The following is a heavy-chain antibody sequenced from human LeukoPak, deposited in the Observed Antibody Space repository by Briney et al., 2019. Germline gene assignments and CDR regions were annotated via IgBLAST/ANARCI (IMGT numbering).Heavy chain of an antibody. V-gene: IGHV1-18*04. CDR2: ISAYNGNT. CDR1: GYTFTSYG. Sequence: ASVKVSCKASGYTFTSYGISWVRQAPGQGLEWMGWISAYNGNTNYAQKLQGRVTMTTDTSTSTAYMELRSLRSVDTAVYYCARFGSVVVPTQGWFDPWGQGTLVTVSS. D-gene: IGHD2-2*01. CDR3: ARFGSVVVPTQGWFDP. J-gene: IGHJ5*02.